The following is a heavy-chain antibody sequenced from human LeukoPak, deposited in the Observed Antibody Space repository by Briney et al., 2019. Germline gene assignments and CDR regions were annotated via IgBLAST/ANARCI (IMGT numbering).Heavy chain of an antibody. CDR1: GGSLSGYY. V-gene: IGHV4-34*01. CDR2: INHSGST. D-gene: IGHD3-10*01. J-gene: IGHJ4*02. Sequence: PSETLSLTCAVYGGSLSGYYWSWIRQPPGKGLEWIGEINHSGSTNYNPSLKSRVTISVDTSKNQFSLKLSSVTAADTAVYYCASPGGSGSYYGRWGQGTLVTVSS. CDR3: ASPGGSGSYYGR.